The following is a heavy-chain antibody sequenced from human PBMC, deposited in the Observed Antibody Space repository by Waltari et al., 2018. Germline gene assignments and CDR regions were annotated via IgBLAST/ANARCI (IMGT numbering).Heavy chain of an antibody. V-gene: IGHV4-61*02. Sequence: QVQLQESGPGLVKPSQTLSLTCTVSGGSISSGSYYWSWIRQPAGKGLEWIGRLYTSRSTNYNPSLRSRVTIAVDTSKNQFSLKLSSVTAADTAVYYCARFFDYDFWSGYPKTYYYYYMDVWGKGTTVTVSS. CDR2: LYTSRST. CDR1: GGSISSGSYY. D-gene: IGHD3-3*01. J-gene: IGHJ6*03. CDR3: ARFFDYDFWSGYPKTYYYYYMDV.